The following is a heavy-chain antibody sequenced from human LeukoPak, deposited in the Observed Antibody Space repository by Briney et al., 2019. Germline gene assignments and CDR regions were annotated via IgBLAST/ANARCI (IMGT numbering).Heavy chain of an antibody. V-gene: IGHV1-69*05. D-gene: IGHD2/OR15-2a*01. CDR1: GGTFSSYA. CDR2: IIPIFGTA. Sequence: SVKVSCKASGGTFSSYAISWVRQAPGQGLEWMGGIIPIFGTANYAQKFQGRVTITTDESASSAYMELSSLRSEDTAVYYCATKYYGQYYYYYYMDVWGEGTTVTVSS. CDR3: ATKYYGQYYYYYYMDV. J-gene: IGHJ6*03.